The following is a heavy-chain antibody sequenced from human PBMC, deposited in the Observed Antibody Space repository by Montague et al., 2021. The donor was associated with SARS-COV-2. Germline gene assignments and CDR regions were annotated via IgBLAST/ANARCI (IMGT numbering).Heavy chain of an antibody. D-gene: IGHD3-16*02. Sequence: SLRLSCAASGFIFSNYDMNWVRQAPGKGPEWISYISTSAYTTSYAGSVKGRFTISRDSGKNSLYLQMNSLRVEDTAVYYCTRDYRSIVGDGLDIWGQGTKVTVSS. J-gene: IGHJ3*02. V-gene: IGHV3-48*03. CDR2: ISTSAYTT. CDR3: TRDYRSIVGDGLDI. CDR1: GFIFSNYD.